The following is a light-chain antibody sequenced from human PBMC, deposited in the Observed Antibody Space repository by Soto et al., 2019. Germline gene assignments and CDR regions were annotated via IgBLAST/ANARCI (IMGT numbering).Light chain of an antibody. CDR3: QQYNSYSRT. CDR1: QSISSW. V-gene: IGKV1-5*03. Sequence: DIQMTQSRSTLSASVGDRVTITCRASQSISSWLAWYQQKPGKAPKLLIYKASSLESGVPSRFSGSGSGTEFTLTISSLQPDDFATYYCQQYNSYSRTFGQGTKVKIK. J-gene: IGKJ1*01. CDR2: KAS.